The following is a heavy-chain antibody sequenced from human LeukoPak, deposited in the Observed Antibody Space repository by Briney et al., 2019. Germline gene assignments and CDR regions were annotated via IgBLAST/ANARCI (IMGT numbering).Heavy chain of an antibody. CDR1: GGSFSGYY. V-gene: IGHV4-34*01. CDR2: INHSGST. D-gene: IGHD3-16*01. Sequence: SETLSLTCAVYGGSFSGYYWSWIRQPPGKGLEWMGEINHSGSTNYNPSLKSRVTISVDTSKNQFSLKLSSVTAADTAVYYCARRRGSYFYYYYMDVWGKGTTVTVSS. CDR3: ARRRGSYFYYYYMDV. J-gene: IGHJ6*03.